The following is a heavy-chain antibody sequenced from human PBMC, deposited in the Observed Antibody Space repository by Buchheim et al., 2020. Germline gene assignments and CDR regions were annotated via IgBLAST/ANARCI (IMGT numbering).Heavy chain of an antibody. D-gene: IGHD4-17*01. CDR2: IKQDGSEK. CDR1: GFTFSSYW. V-gene: IGHV3-7*01. J-gene: IGHJ6*02. Sequence: EVQLVESGGGLVQPGGSLRLSCAASGFTFSSYWMSWVRQAPGKGLEWVANIKQDGSEKYYVDSVKGRFTISRDNAKNSLSLQMNSLRAENTAVYYCARVRTTVTTFAYYYYGMDVWGQGTT. CDR3: ARVRTTVTTFAYYYYGMDV.